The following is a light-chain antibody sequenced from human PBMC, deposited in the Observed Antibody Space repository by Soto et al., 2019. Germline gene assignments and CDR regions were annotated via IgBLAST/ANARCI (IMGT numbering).Light chain of an antibody. V-gene: IGLV1-47*01. CDR3: AAWDGSLSAHV. CDR2: RNN. J-gene: IGLJ1*01. CDR1: SSNIGGNY. Sequence: QSVLTQPPSASGTPGQRVTISRSGSSSNIGGNYVYWYQQLPGTAPKLLIYRNNQRPSGVPDRFSGSKSGTSASLAISGLRSDDEADYYCAAWDGSLSAHVFGNGTKVTVL.